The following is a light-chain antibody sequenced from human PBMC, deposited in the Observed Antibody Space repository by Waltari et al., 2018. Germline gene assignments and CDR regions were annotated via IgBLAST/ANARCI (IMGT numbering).Light chain of an antibody. V-gene: IGKV1-16*02. CDR2: GAS. CDR3: QQYHSYPPT. Sequence: TCRASRDISNFLGWFHQKPGKAPKSLIYGASRLQSGVPSKFSGSGSGTDFTLTITSLQPEDVATYYCQQYHSYPPTFGPGTKVDVK. J-gene: IGKJ3*01. CDR1: RDISNF.